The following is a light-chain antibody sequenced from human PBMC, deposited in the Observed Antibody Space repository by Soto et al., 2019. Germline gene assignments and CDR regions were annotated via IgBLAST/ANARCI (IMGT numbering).Light chain of an antibody. CDR3: SSYTSSSTLV. V-gene: IGLV2-14*01. CDR2: DDS. J-gene: IGLJ2*01. Sequence: QSALTQPASVSGSPGQSITISCTGTSSDVGGYNYVSWYQQHPGKAPKLMIYDDSNRPSGVSNRFSGSKSGNTASLTISGLQAEYEADYYCSSYTSSSTLVFGGGTKLTVL. CDR1: SSDVGGYNY.